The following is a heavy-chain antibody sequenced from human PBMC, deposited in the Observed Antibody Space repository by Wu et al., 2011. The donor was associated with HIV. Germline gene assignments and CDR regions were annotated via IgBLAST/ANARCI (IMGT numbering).Heavy chain of an antibody. V-gene: IGHV1-69*05. CDR3: AGGILVRGSERWFDP. CDR2: IIPVFGTT. D-gene: IGHD1-1*01. CDR1: GGTFSGYA. Sequence: VNVSCQAFGGTFSGYAVNWVRQAPGQGLEWMGGIIPVFGTTSYAQKFRGRVTITTDASTNTAYMELTGLRSADTAVYYCAGGILVRGSERWFDPWGQGTLVTVSS. J-gene: IGHJ5*02.